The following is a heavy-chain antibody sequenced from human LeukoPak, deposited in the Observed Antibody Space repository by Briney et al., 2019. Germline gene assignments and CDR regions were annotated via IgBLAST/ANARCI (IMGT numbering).Heavy chain of an antibody. CDR2: INPDGNKK. CDR1: GLTFSSSW. V-gene: IGHV3-7*01. D-gene: IGHD5-18*01. CDR3: ARDLAYSRLDY. Sequence: GGSLRLSCAVSGLTFSSSWMDWVRQAPGKGLEWVASINPDGNKKYSADSVKGRFTISRDNAVNSLYLQMNSLRVEDTAFYYCARDLAYSRLDYWGQGMLVTVSS. J-gene: IGHJ4*02.